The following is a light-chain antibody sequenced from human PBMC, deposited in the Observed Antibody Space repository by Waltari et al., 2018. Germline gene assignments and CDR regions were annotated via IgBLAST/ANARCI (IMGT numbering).Light chain of an antibody. CDR3: QQYYTVSRT. Sequence: DIVMTQSPDSLAVPLCERATIHCHSSETILFNSNHKNYLAWYQQKAGQPPKLLVYWASTRESGVPDRFSGSGSGTDFTLTISSLQAEDVAVYYCQQYYTVSRTFGQGTRVEIK. CDR1: ETILFNSNHKNY. CDR2: WAS. V-gene: IGKV4-1*01. J-gene: IGKJ1*01.